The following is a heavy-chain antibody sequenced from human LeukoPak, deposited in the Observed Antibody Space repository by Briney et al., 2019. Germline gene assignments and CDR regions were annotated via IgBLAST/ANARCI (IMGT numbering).Heavy chain of an antibody. CDR2: INRSGGYI. V-gene: IGHV3-21*01. CDR3: ARDPGIQLWSYYFDY. CDR1: GFTFSTYS. D-gene: IGHD5-18*01. Sequence: GGSLRLSCAASGFTFSTYSMNWVRQAPGKGLEWVSSINRSGGYIFYADSVKGRLTFSRDNTKNSLYLQMNSLRAEDTAVYYCARDPGIQLWSYYFDYWGPGTLVTVSS. J-gene: IGHJ4*02.